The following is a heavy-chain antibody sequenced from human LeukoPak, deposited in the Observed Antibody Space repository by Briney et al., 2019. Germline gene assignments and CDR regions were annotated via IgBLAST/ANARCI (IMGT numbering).Heavy chain of an antibody. V-gene: IGHV3-7*03. D-gene: IGHD3-9*01. J-gene: IGHJ6*02. Sequence: GGSLRLSCAASGFTFSSYWMHWVRQAPGKGLEWVANIKQDGSEKYYVDSVKGRFTISRDNAKNSLYLQMNSLRAEDTAVYYCARDLRYFDWSNMGYYYYGMDVWGQGTTVTVSS. CDR3: ARDLRYFDWSNMGYYYYGMDV. CDR1: GFTFSSYW. CDR2: IKQDGSEK.